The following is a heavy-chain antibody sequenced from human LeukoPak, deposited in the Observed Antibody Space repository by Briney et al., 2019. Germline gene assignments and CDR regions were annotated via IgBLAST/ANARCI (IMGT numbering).Heavy chain of an antibody. CDR3: ARGRTGAAALDF. J-gene: IGHJ4*02. Sequence: PSETLSLTCAVSGGSFSGYSWTWIRIAPGRGLEWIGESTHTGSTIYNPSLKSRVTISVDTSKNQFSLKLTSVTAADTAVYHCARGRTGAAALDFWGPGTLVTVSS. V-gene: IGHV4-34*01. CDR2: STHTGST. CDR1: GGSFSGYS. D-gene: IGHD2-2*01.